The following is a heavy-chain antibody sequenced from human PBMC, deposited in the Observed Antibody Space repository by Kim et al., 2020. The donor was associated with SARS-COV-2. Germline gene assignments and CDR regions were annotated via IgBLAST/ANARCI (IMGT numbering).Heavy chain of an antibody. CDR1: GFTFSSYA. Sequence: GGSLRLSCAASGFTFSSYAMHWVRQAPGKGLEWVAVISYDGSNKYYADSVKGRFTISRDNSKNTLYLQMNSVRAEDTAVYYCARVRSSSAYYDILTGYPLPETDYYYCGMDVWGQGTTVTVSS. CDR2: ISYDGSNK. J-gene: IGHJ6*02. CDR3: ARVRSSSAYYDILTGYPLPETDYYYCGMDV. V-gene: IGHV3-30*04. D-gene: IGHD3-9*01.